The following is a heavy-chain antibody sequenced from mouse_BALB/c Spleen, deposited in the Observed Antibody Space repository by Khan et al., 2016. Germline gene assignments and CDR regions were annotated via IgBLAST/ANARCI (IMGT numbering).Heavy chain of an antibody. CDR3: ARYYYVSSYYFDS. D-gene: IGHD1-1*01. CDR1: GDSITSGY. J-gene: IGHJ2*01. V-gene: IGHV3-8*02. Sequence: EVQLQESGPSLVKPSQTLSLTCSVTGDSITSGYWNWIRKFPGNKLEYMGYISYSGSTYYNPSLKSRISITRDTSKNQYYLQLNSVTTEDTATYYCARYYYVSSYYFDSWGQGTTLTVSS. CDR2: ISYSGST.